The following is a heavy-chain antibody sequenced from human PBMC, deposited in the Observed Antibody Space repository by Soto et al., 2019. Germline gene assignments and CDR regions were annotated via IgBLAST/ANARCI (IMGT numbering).Heavy chain of an antibody. CDR1: GFTFNNFW. J-gene: IGHJ4*02. CDR3: ARQTGLGATNY. V-gene: IGHV3-74*01. CDR2: INTDGSVT. D-gene: IGHD1-26*01. Sequence: GGSLRLSCAGSGFTFNNFWMHWVRQAPGKGLVWVARINTDGSVTSHADSVKGRFTFSRDNAKSSLYLQMHSLRAEDSARYYCARQTGLGATNYWGRGTLVTVSS.